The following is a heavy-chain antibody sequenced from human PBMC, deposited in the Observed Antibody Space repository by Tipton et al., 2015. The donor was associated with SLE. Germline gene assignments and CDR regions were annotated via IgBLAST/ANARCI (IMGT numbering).Heavy chain of an antibody. CDR3: ARDLLYYDFWSGYVEY. D-gene: IGHD3-3*01. CDR2: ISYDGSNK. Sequence: SLLLSFSASGFTFRNYAMHWVRQAPGKGLEWVAVISYDGSNKYYADSVKGRFTISRDNSKNTLYLQMNSLRAEDTAVYYCARDLLYYDFWSGYVEYWGQGSLVTVSS. V-gene: IGHV3-30*04. CDR1: GFTFRNYA. J-gene: IGHJ4*02.